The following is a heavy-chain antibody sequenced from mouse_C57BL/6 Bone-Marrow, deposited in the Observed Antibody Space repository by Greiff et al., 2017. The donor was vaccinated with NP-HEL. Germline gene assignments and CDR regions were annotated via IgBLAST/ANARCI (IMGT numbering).Heavy chain of an antibody. D-gene: IGHD4-1*01. CDR2: IRSKSNNYAT. J-gene: IGHJ1*03. CDR3: VRNWYWYFDV. Sequence: EVQLVESGGGLVQPKGSLKLSCAASGFSFNTYAMNWVRQAPGKGLEWVARIRSKSNNYATYYADSVKDRFTISRDDSESMLYLQMNNLKTEDTAMYYCVRNWYWYFDVWGTGTTVTVSS. V-gene: IGHV10-1*01. CDR1: GFSFNTYA.